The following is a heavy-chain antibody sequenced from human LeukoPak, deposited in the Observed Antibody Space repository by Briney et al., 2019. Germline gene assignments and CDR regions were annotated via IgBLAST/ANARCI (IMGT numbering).Heavy chain of an antibody. CDR2: IYTSEST. J-gene: IGHJ4*02. CDR3: ASAGHDGIGYKVC. D-gene: IGHD3-22*01. CDR1: GGSISSYY. Sequence: SETLSLTCTVSGGSISSYYWSWIRQPAGKGLEWIGRIYTSESTNYNPSLKSRVTISVDKSKNQFSLRLSSVTAADTAVYYCASAGHDGIGYKVCWGQGTLVTVSS. V-gene: IGHV4-4*07.